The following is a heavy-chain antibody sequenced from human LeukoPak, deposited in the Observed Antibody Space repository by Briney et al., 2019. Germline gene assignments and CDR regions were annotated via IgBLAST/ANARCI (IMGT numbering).Heavy chain of an antibody. CDR1: GFTFNNYG. D-gene: IGHD5-18*01. V-gene: IGHV3-30*02. CDR3: ASQAWDTAMAYFDY. Sequence: GGSLRLSCAASGFTFNNYGMHWVRQAPGKGLEWVAFIRYDGSNKYYADSVKGRFTISRDNSKNTLYLQMNSLRAEDTAVYYCASQAWDTAMAYFDYWGQGTLVTVSS. CDR2: IRYDGSNK. J-gene: IGHJ4*02.